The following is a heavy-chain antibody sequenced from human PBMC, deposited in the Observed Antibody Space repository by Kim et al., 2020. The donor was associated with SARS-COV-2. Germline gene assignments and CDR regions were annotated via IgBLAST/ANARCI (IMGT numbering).Heavy chain of an antibody. CDR3: ARHPRASSWYVRYYYYYMDV. D-gene: IGHD6-13*01. V-gene: IGHV4-34*01. CDR1: GGSFSGYY. J-gene: IGHJ6*03. Sequence: SETLSLTCAVYGGSFSGYYWSWIRQPPGKGLEWIGEINHSGSTNYNPSLKSRVTISVDTSKNQFSLKLSSVTAADTAVYYCARHPRASSWYVRYYYYYMDVWGKGTTVTVSS. CDR2: INHSGST.